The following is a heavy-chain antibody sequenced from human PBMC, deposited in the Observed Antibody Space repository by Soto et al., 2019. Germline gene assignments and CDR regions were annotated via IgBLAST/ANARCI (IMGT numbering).Heavy chain of an antibody. CDR3: ARTLATSKHDFWSGSHRGYYYMDV. CDR1: GFTFSDYY. V-gene: IGHV3-11*01. Sequence: GGSLRLSCAASGFTFSDYYMSWIRQAPGKGLEWVSYISSSGSTIYYADSVKGRFTISRDNAKNSLYLQMNSLRAEDTAVYYCARTLATSKHDFWSGSHRGYYYMDVWGKGTTVTVSS. CDR2: ISSSGSTI. J-gene: IGHJ6*03. D-gene: IGHD3-3*01.